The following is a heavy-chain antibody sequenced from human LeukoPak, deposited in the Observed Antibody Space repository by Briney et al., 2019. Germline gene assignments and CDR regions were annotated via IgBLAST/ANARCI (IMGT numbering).Heavy chain of an antibody. V-gene: IGHV4-34*01. CDR1: GGSFSGYY. Sequence: SETLSLTCAVYGGSFSGYYWSWIRQPPGKGLEWIGEINHSGSTNYNPSLTRRVTISVGTSKNQFSLKLSSVTAADTAVYYRARGVNLVAAAKTAHYYYMDVWGKGTTVTVSS. D-gene: IGHD6-13*01. J-gene: IGHJ6*03. CDR3: ARGVNLVAAAKTAHYYYMDV. CDR2: INHSGST.